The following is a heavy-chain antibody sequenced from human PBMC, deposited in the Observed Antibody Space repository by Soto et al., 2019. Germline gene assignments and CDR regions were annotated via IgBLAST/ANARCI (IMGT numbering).Heavy chain of an antibody. CDR3: ARAHNEDY. J-gene: IGHJ4*02. D-gene: IGHD2-8*01. CDR1: GFTFSSYW. Sequence: PGGLLRVSWAASGFTFSSYWMSWVSQAPGKGLEWVANIKQDGSEKYYVDSVKGRFTISRDNAKNSLYLQMNSLRAEDTAVYYCARAHNEDYWGQGTLGTRSS. V-gene: IGHV3-7*04. CDR2: IKQDGSEK.